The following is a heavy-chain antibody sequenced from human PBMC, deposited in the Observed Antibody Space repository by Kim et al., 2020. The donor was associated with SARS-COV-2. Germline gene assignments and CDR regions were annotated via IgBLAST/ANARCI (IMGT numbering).Heavy chain of an antibody. J-gene: IGHJ4*02. V-gene: IGHV3-7*03. CDR3: ARDPHRGGDYDY. D-gene: IGHD4-17*01. Sequence: KYYLASVEGRFTISRDNAKNSLFLQMNSLRAEDTAVYYCARDPHRGGDYDYWGQGTLVTVSS. CDR2: K.